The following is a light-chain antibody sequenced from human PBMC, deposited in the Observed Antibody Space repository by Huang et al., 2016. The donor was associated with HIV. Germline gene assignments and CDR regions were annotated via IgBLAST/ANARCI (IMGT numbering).Light chain of an antibody. CDR2: GSS. J-gene: IGKJ4*01. Sequence: EIVMTQSPATLSVSPGERVTLSCRANRSVSTNLAWYQQRPGQAPRLLIYGSSTRAPGIPYFSLTISSLQSEDFALYYCHQYNNWLLSFGGGTRVDI. CDR1: RSVSTN. CDR3: HQYNNWLLS. V-gene: IGKV3-15*01.